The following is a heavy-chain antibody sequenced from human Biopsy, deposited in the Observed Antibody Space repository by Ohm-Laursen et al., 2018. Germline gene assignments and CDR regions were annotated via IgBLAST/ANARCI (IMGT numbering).Heavy chain of an antibody. V-gene: IGHV1-2*02. Sequence: ALVKVSCKPSGYTFTDYYIHWVRQAPGQGPEWMGWINPKSGGTKYAQKFQGRVTMTRDTSIDTVHMELSRLTSDDTALYYCAKDCGLGGDRDYWGQGTLVTVSS. CDR3: AKDCGLGGDRDY. CDR2: INPKSGGT. CDR1: GYTFTDYY. J-gene: IGHJ4*02. D-gene: IGHD2-21*01.